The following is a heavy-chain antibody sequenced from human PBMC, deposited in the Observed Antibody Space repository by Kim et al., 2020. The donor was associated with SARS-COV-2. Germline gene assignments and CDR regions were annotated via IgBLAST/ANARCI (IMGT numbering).Heavy chain of an antibody. CDR1: RFTFSGYG. CDR2: ISYDSLKK. Sequence: GGSLRLSCTGSRFTFSGYGMHWVRQAPGKGLEWVSSISYDSLKKYYVESVRGRFTVSRDNSRNTLYLQMNALRPDDTAIYHCAKDLKGLRGMDVWGQGTTGTVS. CDR3: AKDLKGLRGMDV. V-gene: IGHV3-30*02. J-gene: IGHJ6*02.